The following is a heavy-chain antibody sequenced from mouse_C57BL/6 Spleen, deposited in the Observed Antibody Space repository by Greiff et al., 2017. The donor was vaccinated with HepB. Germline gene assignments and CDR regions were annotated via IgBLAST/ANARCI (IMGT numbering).Heavy chain of an antibody. J-gene: IGHJ3*01. D-gene: IGHD4-1*01. V-gene: IGHV7-3*01. CDR1: GFTFTDYY. Sequence: VQLKESGGGLVQPGGSLSLSCAASGFTFTDYYMSWVRQPPGKALEWLGFIRNKANGYTTEYSASVKGRFTISRDNSQSILYLQMNALRAEDSATYYCASSPKTGTGAYWGQGTLVTVSA. CDR3: ASSPKTGTGAY. CDR2: IRNKANGYTT.